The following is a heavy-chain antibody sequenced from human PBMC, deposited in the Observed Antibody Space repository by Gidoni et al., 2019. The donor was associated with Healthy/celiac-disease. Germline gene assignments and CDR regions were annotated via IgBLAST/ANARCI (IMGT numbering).Heavy chain of an antibody. V-gene: IGHV3-23*01. CDR2: ISGSGGST. D-gene: IGHD3-22*01. Sequence: EVQLLESGGGLVQPGGSLRLSCAASGFTFSSYAMRWVRQAPGKGLGWVSSISGSGGSTYYADSVKGRFTISRDNSKNTLYLQMNSLRAEDTAVYYCAKDGASYYDSSGYYYGGAFDIWGQGTMVTVSS. J-gene: IGHJ3*02. CDR3: AKDGASYYDSSGYYYGGAFDI. CDR1: GFTFSSYA.